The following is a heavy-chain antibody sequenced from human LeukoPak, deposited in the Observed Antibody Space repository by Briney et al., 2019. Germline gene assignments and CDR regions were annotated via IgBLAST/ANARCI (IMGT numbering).Heavy chain of an antibody. Sequence: SQTLSLTCAISGDSVSSNSAAWNWIRQSPSRGLERLGRTYYRSKLSNDYAVSVKSRITINPDTSRNQFSLQLNSVTPEDTAVYYCARYYYDSRGYYYYYFDYWGQGTLVTVSS. D-gene: IGHD3-22*01. CDR2: TYYRSKLSN. V-gene: IGHV6-1*01. CDR3: ARYYYDSRGYYYYYFDY. J-gene: IGHJ4*02. CDR1: GDSVSSNSAA.